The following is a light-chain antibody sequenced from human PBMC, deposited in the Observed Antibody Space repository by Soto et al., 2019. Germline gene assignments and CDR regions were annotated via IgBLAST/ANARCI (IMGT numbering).Light chain of an antibody. CDR3: MQDTHYST. CDR1: QSLVHSDGNTY. V-gene: IGKV2-24*01. J-gene: IGKJ1*01. CDR2: KVS. Sequence: VMTQSPLSSPVTLGQPASISCMSSQSLVHSDGNTYLRWLHQRPGQPPRLLIYKVSDRFSGVPDRFSGSGAGIDFSLKISRVEAEDVGVYYCMQDTHYSTFGQGTKVEIK.